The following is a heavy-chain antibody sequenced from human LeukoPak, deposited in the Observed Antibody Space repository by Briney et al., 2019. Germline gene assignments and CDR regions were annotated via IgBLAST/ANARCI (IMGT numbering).Heavy chain of an antibody. Sequence: SEALSLTCTVSGGSVSSGSYYWSWIRQPPGKGLEWIGYIYYSGSTNYNPSLKSRVTISVDTSKNQFSLKLSSVTAADTAVYYCARGYYYDSSGYDYWGQGTLVTVSS. CDR3: ARGYYYDSSGYDY. V-gene: IGHV4-61*01. CDR1: GGSVSSGSYY. CDR2: IYYSGST. D-gene: IGHD3-22*01. J-gene: IGHJ4*02.